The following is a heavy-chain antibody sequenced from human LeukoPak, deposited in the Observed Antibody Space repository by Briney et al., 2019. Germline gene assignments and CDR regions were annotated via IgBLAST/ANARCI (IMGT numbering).Heavy chain of an antibody. Sequence: SVKVSCTASGGTFSSYAISWVRQAPGQGLEWMGGIIPIFGTANYAQKFQGRVTITADESTSTAYMELSSLRSEDTAVYYCARAPVPDVVVVAATFWFDPWGQGTLVTVSS. D-gene: IGHD2-15*01. V-gene: IGHV1-69*13. CDR1: GGTFSSYA. CDR3: ARAPVPDVVVVAATFWFDP. CDR2: IIPIFGTA. J-gene: IGHJ5*02.